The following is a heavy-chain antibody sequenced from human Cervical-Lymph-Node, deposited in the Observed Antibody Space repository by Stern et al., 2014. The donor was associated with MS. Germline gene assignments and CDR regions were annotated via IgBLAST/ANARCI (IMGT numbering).Heavy chain of an antibody. CDR1: GASISSDSYY. CDR3: ARLGRDIAPTPTFYFDY. CDR2: IYYLGDT. J-gene: IGHJ4*02. Sequence: QLQLQESGPGLVKPSETLSLTCTVSGASISSDSYYWGWIRQPPGKGLEWIGSIYYLGDTYYSPSLKSRVPISADPSKNHFSRKLVSVPATDTAVYYCARLGRDIAPTPTFYFDYWGRGTLVVVSS. V-gene: IGHV4-39*02. D-gene: IGHD2-15*01.